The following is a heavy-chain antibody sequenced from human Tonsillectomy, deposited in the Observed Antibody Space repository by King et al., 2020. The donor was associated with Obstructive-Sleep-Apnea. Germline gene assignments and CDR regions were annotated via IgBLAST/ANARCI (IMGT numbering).Heavy chain of an antibody. V-gene: IGHV3-53*04. CDR3: ARLAWCGESYNWFDP. Sequence: VQLMESGGGLVQPGGSLRLSCAASGFTVSSNYMSWVRQAPGKGLEWVSVIYSGGSTYYADSVKGRFTISRHNSKNTLYLQMNSLRAEDTAVYYCARLAWCGESYNWFDPWGQGTLVTVSS. D-gene: IGHD3-10*01. J-gene: IGHJ5*02. CDR1: GFTVSSNY. CDR2: IYSGGST.